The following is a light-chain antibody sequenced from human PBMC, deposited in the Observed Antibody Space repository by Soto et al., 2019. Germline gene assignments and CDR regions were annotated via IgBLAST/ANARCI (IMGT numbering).Light chain of an antibody. Sequence: QSVLTQPASVSGSPGQSITISCTGTSSDVGRYNYVSWYQQHPGKAPKLTIYDVSNQPSGVSSRFSGSKSGNTASLTISGLQAEDEADYYCSSFTSSSTYVFGTGTKLTVL. V-gene: IGLV2-14*01. CDR2: DVS. J-gene: IGLJ1*01. CDR1: SSDVGRYNY. CDR3: SSFTSSSTYV.